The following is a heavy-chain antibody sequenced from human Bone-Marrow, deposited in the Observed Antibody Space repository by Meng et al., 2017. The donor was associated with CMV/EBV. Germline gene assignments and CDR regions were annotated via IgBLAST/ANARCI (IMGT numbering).Heavy chain of an antibody. CDR2: ISGSGGST. V-gene: IGHV3-23*01. CDR3: ARTYDFWSGTDY. D-gene: IGHD3-3*01. CDR1: GFTFSSYA. J-gene: IGHJ4*02. Sequence: GESLKISCAASGFTFSSYAMSWVRQAPGKGLEWVSAISGSGGSTYYADSVKGRFTISRDNSKNTLYLQMNSLRAEDTAMYYCARTYDFWSGTDYWGQGTLVTVSS.